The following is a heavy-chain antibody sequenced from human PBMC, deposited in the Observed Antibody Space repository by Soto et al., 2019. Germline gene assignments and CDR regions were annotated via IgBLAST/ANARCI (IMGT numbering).Heavy chain of an antibody. CDR1: GGSVSSSSYS. V-gene: IGHV4-39*02. D-gene: IGHD2-2*03. CDR2: IYSSENT. J-gene: IGHJ6*02. CDR3: ARLNGYCISNNCHGYYGMDV. Sequence: QLQLQESGPGLVKPSEILSLTCTVSGGSVSSSSYSWGWIRQSPGQGLEWIGTIYSSENTYYNPSLLSRVNISVDTSKNDFSLKLSSVTAADSAVYYCARLNGYCISNNCHGYYGMDVWGQGTTVTVSS.